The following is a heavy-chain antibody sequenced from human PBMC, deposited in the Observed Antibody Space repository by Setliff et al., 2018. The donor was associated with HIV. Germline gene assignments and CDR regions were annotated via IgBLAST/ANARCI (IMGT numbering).Heavy chain of an antibody. CDR3: ARLGDFWSGYYYFDY. J-gene: IGHJ4*02. Sequence: ASVKVSCKASGYTFTSYGISWVRQAPGQGLEWMGWISAYNGNTNYAQKLQGRVTMTTDTSTTTAYMELRSLRSDDTAVYYCARLGDFWSGYYYFDYWGQGTLVTVS. D-gene: IGHD3-3*01. CDR2: ISAYNGNT. V-gene: IGHV1-18*01. CDR1: GYTFTSYG.